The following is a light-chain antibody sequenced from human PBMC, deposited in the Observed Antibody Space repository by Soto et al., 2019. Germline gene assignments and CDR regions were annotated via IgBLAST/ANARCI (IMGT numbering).Light chain of an antibody. CDR3: QQTYSTFLT. J-gene: IGKJ3*01. Sequence: IQMTQSPSSLSASVGDRVTITCRASQNINSYLNWYQQKPGKAPKLLIYVASKLHNGVPSRFSGGGSGTHFTLTISILQPEDLGTYYCQQTYSTFLTFGPGTKVEIK. V-gene: IGKV1-39*01. CDR1: QNINSY. CDR2: VAS.